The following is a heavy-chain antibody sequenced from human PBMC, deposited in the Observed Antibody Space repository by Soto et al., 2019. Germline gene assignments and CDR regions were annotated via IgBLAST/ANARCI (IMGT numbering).Heavy chain of an antibody. CDR3: ARGRWRITMVRGVIGWVGFDY. D-gene: IGHD3-10*01. J-gene: IGHJ4*02. CDR1: GYTFTSYA. V-gene: IGHV1-3*01. Sequence: QVQLVQSGAEVKKPGASVKVSCKASGYTFTSYAMHWVRQAPGQRLEWMGWINAGNGNTKYSQKFQGRVTITRDTSASTAYMELSSLRSEDTAVYYCARGRWRITMVRGVIGWVGFDYWGQGTLVTVSS. CDR2: INAGNGNT.